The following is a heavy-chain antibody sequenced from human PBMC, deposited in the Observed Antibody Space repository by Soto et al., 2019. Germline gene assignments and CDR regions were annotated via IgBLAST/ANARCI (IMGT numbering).Heavy chain of an antibody. Sequence: QVQLVQSGGEVKEPGASVKVSCKASGYRFSSYGINWVRQAPGQGLEWMGWVSTYDGNTQYAQKFQGRITMTTDTSTNPVYLELRSLTSDDTAVYYCASDEEDANLMSVGLPVDDWGQGTLVSVSS. D-gene: IGHD3-16*01. CDR2: VSTYDGNT. V-gene: IGHV1-18*01. J-gene: IGHJ4*02. CDR3: ASDEEDANLMSVGLPVDD. CDR1: GYRFSSYG.